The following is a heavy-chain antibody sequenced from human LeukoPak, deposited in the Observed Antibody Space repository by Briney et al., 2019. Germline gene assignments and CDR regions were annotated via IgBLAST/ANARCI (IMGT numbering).Heavy chain of an antibody. Sequence: GGSLRLSCAASGFTFSSYWMSRVRQAPGKGLEWVANIKQDGSEKYYVDSVKGRFTISRDNAKNSLYLQMNSLRAEDTAVYYCARDYGDYYFDYWGQGTLVTVSS. CDR2: IKQDGSEK. V-gene: IGHV3-7*01. D-gene: IGHD4-17*01. J-gene: IGHJ4*02. CDR3: ARDYGDYYFDY. CDR1: GFTFSSYW.